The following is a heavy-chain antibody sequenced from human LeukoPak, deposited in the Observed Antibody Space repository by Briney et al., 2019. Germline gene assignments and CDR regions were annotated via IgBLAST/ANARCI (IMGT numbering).Heavy chain of an antibody. CDR3: AKDRATVGGHDFGK. D-gene: IGHD1-26*01. CDR2: ISSGGSYI. CDR1: GFTFSNYA. Sequence: GGSLRLSCAASGFTFSNYAMSWVRQTPGKGLEWVSTISSGGSYIFYAESVKGRFTISRDNSKNTLYVQMNSLRAEDTAIYYCAKDRATVGGHDFGKWGQGTLVTVSS. V-gene: IGHV3-23*01. J-gene: IGHJ4*02.